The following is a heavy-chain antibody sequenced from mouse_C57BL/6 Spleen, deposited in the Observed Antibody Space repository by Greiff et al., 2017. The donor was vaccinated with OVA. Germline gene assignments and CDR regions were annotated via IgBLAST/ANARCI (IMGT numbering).Heavy chain of an antibody. CDR2: INYDGSST. CDR3: ARRGDYYGSSYYYAMDY. Sequence: EVKLVESEGGLVQPGSSMKLSCTASGFTFSDYYMAWVRQVPEKGLEWVANINYDGSSTYYLDSLKSRFIISRDNAKNILYLQMSSLKSEDTATYYCARRGDYYGSSYYYAMDYWGQGTSVTVSS. CDR1: GFTFSDYY. V-gene: IGHV5-16*01. D-gene: IGHD1-1*01. J-gene: IGHJ4*01.